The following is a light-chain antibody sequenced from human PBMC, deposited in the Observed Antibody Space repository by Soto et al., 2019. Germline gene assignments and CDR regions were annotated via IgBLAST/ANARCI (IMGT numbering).Light chain of an antibody. CDR1: SSNIGSNY. CDR2: RNN. V-gene: IGLV1-47*01. Sequence: QSVLTQPPSASGTPGQRVTISCSGSSSNIGSNYVYWYQQLPGTAPKLLIYRNNQRPSGVPDRFSGSKSGTSASLAISGLRSEAEADYYCAAWDDSLSVLYVFGTGTKLTVL. J-gene: IGLJ1*01. CDR3: AAWDDSLSVLYV.